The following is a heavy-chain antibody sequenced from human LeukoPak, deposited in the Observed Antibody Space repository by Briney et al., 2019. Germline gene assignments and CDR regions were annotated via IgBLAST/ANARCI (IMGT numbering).Heavy chain of an antibody. D-gene: IGHD2-8*02. CDR2: IKQDGSEQ. CDR3: ARDSTGWQADSFDI. CDR1: GFTFSSYG. J-gene: IGHJ3*02. V-gene: IGHV3-7*01. Sequence: GGSLRLSCAASGFTFSSYGMSWVRQAPGKGLEWVADIKQDGSEQYYVDSVRGRFTISRDNGKNSLYLQMNSLRVEDTAVYFCARDSTGWQADSFDIWGQGTMVTVSS.